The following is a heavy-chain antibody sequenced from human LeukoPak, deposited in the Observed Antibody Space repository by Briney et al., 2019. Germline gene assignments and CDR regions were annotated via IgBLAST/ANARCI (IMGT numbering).Heavy chain of an antibody. CDR2: IYYSGST. D-gene: IGHD3-10*01. J-gene: IGHJ4*02. CDR1: GGSISSYY. Sequence: SETLSLTCTVSGGSISSYYWSWIRQPPGKGLEWIGYIYYSGSTNYNPSLKSRVTISVDTSKNQFSLKLSSVTAADTAVYYCARYYYGSGTELVYYFDYWGQGTLVNVSS. CDR3: ARYYYGSGTELVYYFDY. V-gene: IGHV4-59*01.